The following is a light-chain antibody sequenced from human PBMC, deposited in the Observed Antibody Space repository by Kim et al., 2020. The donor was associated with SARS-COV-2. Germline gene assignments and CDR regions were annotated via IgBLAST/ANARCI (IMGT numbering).Light chain of an antibody. Sequence: DIQMTQSPASLSASVGDRVTITCQASQDINSFINWYQQTPGKAPKLLIYDASNLETGVPSRFSGSGSGTQFTFTISSLQPEVIATYYCQQHDNLPITFGQGTRLEIK. V-gene: IGKV1-33*01. CDR3: QQHDNLPIT. J-gene: IGKJ5*01. CDR2: DAS. CDR1: QDINSF.